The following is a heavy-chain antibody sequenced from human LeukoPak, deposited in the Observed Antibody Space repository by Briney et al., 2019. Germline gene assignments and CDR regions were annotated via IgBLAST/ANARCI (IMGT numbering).Heavy chain of an antibody. V-gene: IGHV3-7*01. J-gene: IGHJ3*02. Sequence: SGGSLRLSRAASGFAFSDSWMTWIRQAPGKGLEWVAFIKGDGSAKKYVDSVKGRFTISRDNAKNSLFLQMNSLRAEDTAVYYCARDRGWIQHDIWGQGTMVTVSS. CDR1: GFAFSDSW. CDR3: ARDRGWIQHDI. D-gene: IGHD5-18*01. CDR2: IKGDGSAK.